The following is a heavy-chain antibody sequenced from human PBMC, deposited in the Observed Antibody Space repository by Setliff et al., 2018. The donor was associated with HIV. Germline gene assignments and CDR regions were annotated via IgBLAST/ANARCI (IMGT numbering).Heavy chain of an antibody. D-gene: IGHD6-13*01. CDR3: ARDRGSTSWRGGGFYYYGMDV. CDR1: GFAFSTYN. J-gene: IGHJ6*02. CDR2: ISSSSSYM. Sequence: GGSLRLSCAASGFAFSTYNMNWVRQAPGKGLEWVSSISSSSSYMYYADSLKGRFTISLDSAKNSLYLQMNSLRAEDTAVYYCARDRGSTSWRGGGFYYYGMDVWGQGTTVTGSS. V-gene: IGHV3-21*01.